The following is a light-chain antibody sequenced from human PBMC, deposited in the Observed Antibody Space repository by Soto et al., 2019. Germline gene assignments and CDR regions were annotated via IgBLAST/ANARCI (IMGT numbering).Light chain of an antibody. Sequence: DIQMTQSPSTRSASVGHRVSMNCRASQSISAWLAWYQQKPGKAPRLLIYKASTFEIGVPSRFSGSGSGTEFNLTISSLQXDDVATYYXQQYNXYSWTFGQGTKVDIK. J-gene: IGKJ1*01. V-gene: IGKV1-5*03. CDR1: QSISAW. CDR3: QQYNXYSWT. CDR2: KAS.